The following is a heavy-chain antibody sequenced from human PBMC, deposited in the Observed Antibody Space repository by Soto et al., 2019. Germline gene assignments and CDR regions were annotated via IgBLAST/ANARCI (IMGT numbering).Heavy chain of an antibody. V-gene: IGHV3-74*01. D-gene: IGHD3-10*01. CDR3: ARDRPMVRGVIILDYYYGMDV. J-gene: IGHJ6*02. CDR2: INSDGSST. CDR1: GFTFSSYW. Sequence: PGGSLRLSCAASGFTFSSYWMHWVRQAPGKGLVWVSRINSDGSSTSYADSVKGRFTISRDSAKNTLYLQMNSLRAEDTAVYYCARDRPMVRGVIILDYYYGMDVWGQGTTVTVSS.